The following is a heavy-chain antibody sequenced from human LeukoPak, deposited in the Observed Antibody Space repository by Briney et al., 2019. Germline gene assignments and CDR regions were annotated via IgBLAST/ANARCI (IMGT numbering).Heavy chain of an antibody. Sequence: SETLSLTCTVSGYSVSVGYYWGWIRQPPGKGLEWIGSIHHSGSTYYNPSLKSRVTISVDTSKNQFSLKLSSVTAADTAVYYCARGRYDYVWGSYRPTYYFDYWGQGTLVTVSS. V-gene: IGHV4-38-2*02. CDR3: ARGRYDYVWGSYRPTYYFDY. D-gene: IGHD3-16*02. CDR2: IHHSGST. J-gene: IGHJ4*02. CDR1: GYSVSVGYY.